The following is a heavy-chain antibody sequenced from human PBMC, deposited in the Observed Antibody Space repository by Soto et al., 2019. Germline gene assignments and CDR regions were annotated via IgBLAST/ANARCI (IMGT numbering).Heavy chain of an antibody. Sequence: GASVKVSCKASGYTFTGYYMHWVRQAPGQGLEWMGWINPNSGGTNYAQKFQGRVTMTRDTSISTAYMELSRLRSDDTAVYYCARDPHPDIVVVPAWGQGTLLTVSS. CDR1: GYTFTGYY. CDR3: ARDPHPDIVVVPA. CDR2: INPNSGGT. D-gene: IGHD2-2*01. V-gene: IGHV1-2*02. J-gene: IGHJ4*02.